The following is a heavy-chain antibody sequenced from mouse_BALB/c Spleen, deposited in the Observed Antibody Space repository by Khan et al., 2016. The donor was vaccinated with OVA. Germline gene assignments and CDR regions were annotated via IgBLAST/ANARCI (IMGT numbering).Heavy chain of an antibody. CDR2: INPDNAGT. D-gene: IGHD4-1*01. CDR1: GYTFTNYV. J-gene: IGHJ3*01. V-gene: IGHV1S136*01. CDR3: AREASSWDFSFPY. Sequence: VQLQQSGPELVEPGASVKMSCKTSGYTFTNYVMHWVKQKPGQGLEWIAYINPDNAGTRYNEKFKGKATLTSDISSTTAYMELSSLTSEDSAVYYSAREASSWDFSFPYWGQGTLVTVSA.